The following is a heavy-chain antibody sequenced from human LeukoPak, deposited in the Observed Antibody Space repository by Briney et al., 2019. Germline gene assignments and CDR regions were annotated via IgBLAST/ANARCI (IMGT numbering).Heavy chain of an antibody. D-gene: IGHD5-24*01. CDR1: GFSVSDSD. V-gene: IGHV3-11*04. CDR2: IIESGGST. Sequence: GGSLRLSCAASGFSVSDSDMSWIRQAPGKGLEWISYIIESGGSTYYADSVTGRFTISRDNAKNSLYLQMDSLRDEDTAVYYCGSQVETFYMDVWGKGTTVTVSS. J-gene: IGHJ6*03. CDR3: GSQVETFYMDV.